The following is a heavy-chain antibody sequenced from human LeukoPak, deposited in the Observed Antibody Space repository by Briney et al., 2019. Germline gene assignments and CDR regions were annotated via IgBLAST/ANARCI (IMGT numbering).Heavy chain of an antibody. CDR1: GFTFSSYW. CDR2: IKQDGSQK. CDR3: AKYYSAGVAVVLWGAFDI. D-gene: IGHD6-19*01. J-gene: IGHJ3*02. Sequence: PGGSLRLSCAASGFTFSSYWMSWVRQAPGKGLEWVANIKQDGSQKYYVDSVKGRFTISRDNAKNSLYLQMNSLRAEDTAVYYCAKYYSAGVAVVLWGAFDIWGQGTMVTISS. V-gene: IGHV3-7*05.